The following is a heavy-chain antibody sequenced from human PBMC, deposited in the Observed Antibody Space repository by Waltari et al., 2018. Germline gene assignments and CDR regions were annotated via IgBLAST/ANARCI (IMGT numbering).Heavy chain of an antibody. J-gene: IGHJ6*02. CDR2: IIPIFGTA. Sequence: QVQLVQSGAEVKKPGSSVKVSCKASGGTLSSYAISWGGRAPGQGLEWMGRIIPIFGTANYAQKFQGRVTITADESTSTAYMELSSLRSEDTAVYYCARDGYGRGYYYYYGMDVWGQGTTVTVSS. D-gene: IGHD5-12*01. V-gene: IGHV1-69*15. CDR3: ARDGYGRGYYYYYGMDV. CDR1: GGTLSSYA.